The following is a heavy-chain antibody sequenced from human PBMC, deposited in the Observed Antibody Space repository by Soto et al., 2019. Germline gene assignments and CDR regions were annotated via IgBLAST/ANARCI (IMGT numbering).Heavy chain of an antibody. J-gene: IGHJ5*02. D-gene: IGHD2-2*01. CDR3: ARGSNRVVVEAWFDP. Sequence: ASVKLSCKASGYTFTSYGISWVRQAPGQGLEWMGWISAYNGNTNYAQKLQGRVTMTTDTSTSTAYMELRSLRSDDTAVYYCARGSNRVVVEAWFDPWGQGTLVTVSS. CDR2: ISAYNGNT. V-gene: IGHV1-18*01. CDR1: GYTFTSYG.